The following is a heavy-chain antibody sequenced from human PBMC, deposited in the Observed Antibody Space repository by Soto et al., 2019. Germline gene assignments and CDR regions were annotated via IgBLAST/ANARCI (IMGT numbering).Heavy chain of an antibody. CDR2: IFYSGTT. Sequence: SETLSLTCTVSGDSISSADYYWSWIRQTPGKGLEWIGHIFYSGTTYYNPSLKSRLTISVDTSKNHFSLRLTSVTAADTAVYYCARDLWVEPELYYYGMDVWGQGTTVAVSS. CDR3: ARDLWVEPELYYYGMDV. V-gene: IGHV4-30-4*01. CDR1: GDSISSADYY. J-gene: IGHJ6*02. D-gene: IGHD1-1*01.